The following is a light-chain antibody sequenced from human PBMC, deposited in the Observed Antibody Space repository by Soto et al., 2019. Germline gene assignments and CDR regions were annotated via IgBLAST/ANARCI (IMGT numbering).Light chain of an antibody. CDR2: DVS. Sequence: QPALTQPASVSGSPGQSITISCTGASSDVGGYNYVSWYQQHPGKAPKLMIYDVSYWPSGVSNRFSGSKSGNTASLTISGLQAEDEADYYCSSYTNSSPFVFGTGTKVTVL. V-gene: IGLV2-14*01. CDR3: SSYTNSSPFV. J-gene: IGLJ1*01. CDR1: SSDVGGYNY.